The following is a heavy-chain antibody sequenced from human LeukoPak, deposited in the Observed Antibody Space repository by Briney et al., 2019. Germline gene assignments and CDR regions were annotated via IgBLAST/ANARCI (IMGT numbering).Heavy chain of an antibody. D-gene: IGHD3-16*02. CDR1: GYTFSRYG. Sequence: ASVKVSCKASGYTFSRYGISWVRQAPGQGLEWMGWIAIYNGDSRYALKFQGRVTMTTDTSTSTAYMELRSLRSDDTAVYYCARDQYDSVWGSHRPYFDYWGQGTLVTVSS. CDR3: ARDQYDSVWGSHRPYFDY. V-gene: IGHV1-18*01. J-gene: IGHJ4*02. CDR2: IAIYNGDS.